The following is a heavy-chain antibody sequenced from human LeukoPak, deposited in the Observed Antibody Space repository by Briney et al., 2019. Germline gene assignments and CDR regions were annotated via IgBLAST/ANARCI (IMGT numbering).Heavy chain of an antibody. CDR2: IRFDGSNK. V-gene: IGHV3-30*02. Sequence: GGSLRLSCAASGFTFGTYGMHWVRQAPGKGLEWVAFIRFDGSNKYYTDSVKGRFTISRDNSKNTLYLQMISLRVEDTAVYYCAKRGDGVYWGQGTLVTVSS. CDR3: AKRGDGVY. J-gene: IGHJ4*02. D-gene: IGHD2-21*02. CDR1: GFTFGTYG.